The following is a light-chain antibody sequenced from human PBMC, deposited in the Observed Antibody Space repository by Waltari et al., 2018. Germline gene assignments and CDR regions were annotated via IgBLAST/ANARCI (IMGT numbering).Light chain of an antibody. CDR3: QQYASTPPT. J-gene: IGKJ1*01. V-gene: IGKV3-20*01. CDR2: GTS. Sequence: EVVLTQSPGTLSLSPGEGATLSCRASQSIGSYLGWYQQKPGQAPRPLISGTSSRATGIPDMFIGSGSGTDFTLTISSLEPEDFAVYYCQQYASTPPTFGQGTKLE. CDR1: QSIGSY.